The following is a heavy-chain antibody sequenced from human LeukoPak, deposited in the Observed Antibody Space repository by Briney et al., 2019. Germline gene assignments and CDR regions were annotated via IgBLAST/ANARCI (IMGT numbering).Heavy chain of an antibody. CDR2: INANAGGT. V-gene: IGHV1-2*02. CDR1: GFTFTAYY. J-gene: IGHJ4*02. CDR3: ARELNYYSDY. Sequence: ASVKVSCKASGFTFTAYYIHWERQAPGQGLEWMGWINANAGGTNYAQEFQGRVTVTRDTSINTAYMELSGLTSDDTAVYYCARELNYYSDYWGQGTLVTVSS. D-gene: IGHD3-22*01.